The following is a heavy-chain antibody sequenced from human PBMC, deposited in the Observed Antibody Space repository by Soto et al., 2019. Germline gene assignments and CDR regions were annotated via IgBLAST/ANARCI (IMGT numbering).Heavy chain of an antibody. D-gene: IGHD4-17*01. CDR3: ARLQGWTTVVTPDHDAFDI. V-gene: IGHV4-39*01. Sequence: QLQLQESGPGLVKPSETLSLTCTVSGGSISSSSYYWGWIRQPPGKGLEWIGSIYYSGSTYYNPSLKSRVTISVDTSKNQFSLKLSSVTAADTAVYYCARLQGWTTVVTPDHDAFDIWGQGTMVTVSS. CDR2: IYYSGST. J-gene: IGHJ3*02. CDR1: GGSISSSSYY.